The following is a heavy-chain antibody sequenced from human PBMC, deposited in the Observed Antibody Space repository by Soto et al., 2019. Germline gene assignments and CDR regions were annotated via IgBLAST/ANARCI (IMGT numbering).Heavy chain of an antibody. V-gene: IGHV4-39*01. CDR2: IYYSGST. CDR1: GGSISSSSCY. D-gene: IGHD3-10*01. Sequence: PSETLSLTCTVAGGSISSSSCYWGWIRQPPGKGLEWIGSIYYSGSTYYNPSLKSRVTISVDTSKNQFSLKLSSVTAADTAVYYCARHPPGLLLKGYVDYWGQGTLVTLSS. J-gene: IGHJ4*02. CDR3: ARHPPGLLLKGYVDY.